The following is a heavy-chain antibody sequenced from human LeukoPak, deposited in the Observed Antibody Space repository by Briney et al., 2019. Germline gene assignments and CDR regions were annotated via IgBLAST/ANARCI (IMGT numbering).Heavy chain of an antibody. CDR1: GGSVSSGSCY. J-gene: IGHJ5*02. V-gene: IGHV4-61*01. Sequence: SETLSLTCTVSGGSVSSGSCYWSWIRQPPGKGLEWIAYIYYSGSTNYNPSLKSRVTISVDTSKNQFSLKLSSVTAADTAVYYCASYYYGSGNYNWFDPWGQGTLVTVSS. CDR2: IYYSGST. D-gene: IGHD3-10*01. CDR3: ASYYYGSGNYNWFDP.